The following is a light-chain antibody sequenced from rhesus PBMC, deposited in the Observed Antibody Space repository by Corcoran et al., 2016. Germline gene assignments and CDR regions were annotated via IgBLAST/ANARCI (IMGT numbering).Light chain of an antibody. CDR1: SSDIGGYNY. Sequence: QAALTQPPSVSGSPGQSVTISCTGTSSDIGGYNYVSWYQQHPGKAPKLMIYDVSKRPSGVSDRVSGSKSGNTASLTISGLQAEDEAYYYCSSYAGSNTYIFGAGTRLTVL. J-gene: IGLJ1*01. CDR3: SSYAGSNTYI. V-gene: IGLV2-23*01. CDR2: DVS.